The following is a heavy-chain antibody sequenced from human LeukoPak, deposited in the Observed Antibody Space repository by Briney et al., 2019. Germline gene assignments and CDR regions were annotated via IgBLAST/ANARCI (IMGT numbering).Heavy chain of an antibody. CDR2: ISSSSSYI. CDR1: GFTFSSYS. V-gene: IGHV3-21*01. CDR3: ASLLLCYGCSSSSDTSDI. J-gene: IGHJ3*02. Sequence: PGGSLRLSCAASGFTFSSYSMNWVRQAPGKGLEWVSSISSSSSYIYYADSVKGRFTISRDNAKNSLYLQMNSLRAEDTAVYYCASLLLCYGCSSSSDTSDIWGQGTMVTVSP. D-gene: IGHD6-6*01.